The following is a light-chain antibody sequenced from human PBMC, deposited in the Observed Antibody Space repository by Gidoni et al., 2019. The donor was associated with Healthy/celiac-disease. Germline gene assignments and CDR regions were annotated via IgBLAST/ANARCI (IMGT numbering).Light chain of an antibody. CDR3: QQYNRYST. Sequence: DIQMIQSPSTLSASVGDRVTITCRASQSISSWLAWYQQKPGKAPKILSYDASSLERGVPSRFSGSGSGTEFTLTISSLQPDDFANYYCQQYNRYSTFGQGTKVEIK. V-gene: IGKV1-5*01. CDR1: QSISSW. J-gene: IGKJ1*01. CDR2: DAS.